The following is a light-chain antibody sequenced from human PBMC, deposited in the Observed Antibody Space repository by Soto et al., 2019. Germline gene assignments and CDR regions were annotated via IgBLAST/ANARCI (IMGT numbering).Light chain of an antibody. CDR3: FSYAGSSTLT. Sequence: QSALTQPRSVSGSPGQSVTISCTGTSSDIGGYDYVSWYQQHPGKAPQLIINDVNKRPSGVPDRFSGFKSGNTASLTISGLQADDEAYYYCFSYAGSSTLTFGGGTKLTVL. V-gene: IGLV2-11*01. CDR2: DVN. CDR1: SSDIGGYDY. J-gene: IGLJ2*01.